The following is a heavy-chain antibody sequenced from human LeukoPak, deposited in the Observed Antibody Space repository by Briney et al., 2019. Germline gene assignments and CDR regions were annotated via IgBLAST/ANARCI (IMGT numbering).Heavy chain of an antibody. CDR2: INNDGSST. CDR3: ARDHRGSGSRYYYYYMDV. Sequence: SGGSLRLSCAVSGFTFSSYWMHWVRQAPGKGLVWVSRINNDGSSTSYADSVKGRFTISRDNAKSTLYLQMNSLRAEDTAVYYCARDHRGSGSRYYYYYMDVWGKGTTVTISS. V-gene: IGHV3-74*01. CDR1: GFTFSSYW. J-gene: IGHJ6*03. D-gene: IGHD3-10*01.